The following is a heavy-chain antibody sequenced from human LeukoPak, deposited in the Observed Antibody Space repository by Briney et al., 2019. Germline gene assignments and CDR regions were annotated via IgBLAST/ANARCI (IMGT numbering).Heavy chain of an antibody. D-gene: IGHD5-12*01. CDR3: ARDSACSGYDLGFDY. Sequence: ASVKVSCKASGYTFTSYGISWVRQAPGQGLEWMGWISAYNGNTNYAQKLQGRVTMTTDTSTSTAYMELRSLRSDDTAVYYCARDSACSGYDLGFDYWGQGTLVTVSS. CDR2: ISAYNGNT. V-gene: IGHV1-18*04. J-gene: IGHJ4*02. CDR1: GYTFTSYG.